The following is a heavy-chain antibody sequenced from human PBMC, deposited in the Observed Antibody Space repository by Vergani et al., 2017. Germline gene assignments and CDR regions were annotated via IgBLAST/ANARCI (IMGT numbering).Heavy chain of an antibody. CDR1: GGSFSGYY. V-gene: IGHV4-34*01. Sequence: QVQLQQWGAGLLKPSETLSLTCAVYGGSFSGYYWSWIRQPPGKGLEWIGEITPSGSTYYNPSLKSRVTISVDPSKNRFSLQRSSLTAADTAVYYCASSVATVTTVAYWGQGTLVTVSS. CDR3: ASSVATVTTVAY. CDR2: ITPSGST. J-gene: IGHJ4*02. D-gene: IGHD4-17*01.